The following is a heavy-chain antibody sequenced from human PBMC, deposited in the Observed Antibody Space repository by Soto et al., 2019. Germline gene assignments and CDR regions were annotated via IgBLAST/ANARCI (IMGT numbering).Heavy chain of an antibody. V-gene: IGHV2-26*01. CDR3: ARIMRVPAAIKSSDAFDI. D-gene: IGHD2-2*01. Sequence: QVTLKESGPVLVKPTETLTLTCTVSGFSLSNARMGVRWIRQPPGKALEWLAHIFSNDEKSYSTSLKSRLTISKDTSKSQVVLTMTNMDPVDTATYYCARIMRVPAAIKSSDAFDIWGQGTMVTVSS. CDR2: IFSNDEK. J-gene: IGHJ3*02. CDR1: GFSLSNARMG.